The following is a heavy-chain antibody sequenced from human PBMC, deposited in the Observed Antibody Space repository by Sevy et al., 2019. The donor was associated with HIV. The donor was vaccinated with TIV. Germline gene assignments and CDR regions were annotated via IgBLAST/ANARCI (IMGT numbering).Heavy chain of an antibody. V-gene: IGHV1-58*01. CDR2: IVVGSGNT. CDR1: GFTFTSSA. D-gene: IGHD4-17*01. Sequence: ASVKVSCKASGFTFTSSAVQWVRQARGQRLEWIGWIVVGSGNTNYAQKFQERVTITRDMSTSTAYMELSSLRSVDTAVYYCAAEGATVTSNFDYWGQGTLVTVSS. CDR3: AAEGATVTSNFDY. J-gene: IGHJ4*02.